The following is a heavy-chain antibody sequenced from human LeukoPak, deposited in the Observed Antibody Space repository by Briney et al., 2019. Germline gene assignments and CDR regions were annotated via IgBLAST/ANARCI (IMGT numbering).Heavy chain of an antibody. D-gene: IGHD2-21*01. CDR1: GGSISSSSYY. CDR2: IYYSGST. Sequence: PSETLSLTCTVSGGSISSSSYYWGWIRQPPGKGLEWIGNIYYSGSTYYNPSLKSRVTISLDTSKNQFSLKLSSVTAADTAVYYCAREPYCGGDCFLDSWGQGTLVTVSS. V-gene: IGHV4-39*07. CDR3: AREPYCGGDCFLDS. J-gene: IGHJ4*02.